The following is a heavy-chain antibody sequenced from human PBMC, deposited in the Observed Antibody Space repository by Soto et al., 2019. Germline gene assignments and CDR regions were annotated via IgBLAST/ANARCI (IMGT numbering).Heavy chain of an antibody. CDR3: ARSMTTVVTLDY. D-gene: IGHD4-17*01. Sequence: LSETLSLTCTVSGGSISSSSYYWGWIRQPPGKGLEWIGSIYYSGSTYYNPSLKSRVTISVDTSKNQFSLKLSSVTAADTAVYYCARSMTTVVTLDYWGQGTLVTSPQ. CDR1: GGSISSSSYY. CDR2: IYYSGST. J-gene: IGHJ4*02. V-gene: IGHV4-39*01.